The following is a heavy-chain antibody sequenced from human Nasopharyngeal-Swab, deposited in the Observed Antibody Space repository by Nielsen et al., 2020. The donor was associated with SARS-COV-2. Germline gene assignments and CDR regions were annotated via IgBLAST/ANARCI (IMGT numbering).Heavy chain of an antibody. CDR3: ARRYDYYFDY. D-gene: IGHD3-16*01. J-gene: IGHJ4*02. Sequence: GESLKISCAASGFIFSSYAMNWVRQAPGKGLEWVSSISSSSSYIYYADSVKGRFTISRDNAKNSLYLQMNSLRAEDTAVYYCARRYDYYFDYWGQGTLVTVSS. CDR1: GFIFSSYA. V-gene: IGHV3-21*01. CDR2: ISSSSSYI.